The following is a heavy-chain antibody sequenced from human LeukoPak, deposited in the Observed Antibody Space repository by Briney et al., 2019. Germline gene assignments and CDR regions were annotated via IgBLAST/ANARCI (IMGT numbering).Heavy chain of an antibody. CDR3: ARESYYYGSGTYQYYFDS. D-gene: IGHD3-10*01. V-gene: IGHV4-4*08. CDR1: GGSISSNY. J-gene: IGHJ4*02. Sequence: SETLSLTCTVSGGSISSNYWSWIRQPPGKGLQWIGYINYSGNTNYNPSLTGRVTISVDTSKNQFSLKLSSVTAADTAVYYCARESYYYGSGTYQYYFDSWGQGTLVTVSS. CDR2: INYSGNT.